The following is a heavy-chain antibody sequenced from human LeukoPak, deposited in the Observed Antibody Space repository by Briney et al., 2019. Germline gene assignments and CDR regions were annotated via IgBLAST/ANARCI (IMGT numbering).Heavy chain of an antibody. CDR2: IDRTGSYI. D-gene: IGHD2-2*01. CDR1: GFTFSSYA. V-gene: IGHV3-21*01. Sequence: GGSLRLSCAASGFTFSSYAMSWVRQAPGKGLEWVSSIDRTGSYIYYADSVKGRLTISRDNAKNSLFLQMNSLRAEDTVVYYCARRYCSNTNCYAFDSWGQGTLVTVSS. CDR3: ARRYCSNTNCYAFDS. J-gene: IGHJ4*02.